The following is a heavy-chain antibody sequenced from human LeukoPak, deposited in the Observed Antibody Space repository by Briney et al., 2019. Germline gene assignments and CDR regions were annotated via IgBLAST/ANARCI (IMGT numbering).Heavy chain of an antibody. V-gene: IGHV3-74*01. Sequence: PGGSLRLSCAASGFIISSYWMHWVRQAPGKGLVWVSRINSDGSSRSYADSVKGRFTISRDNAQNTLYLQMNSLRAEDTAVYYCTRVRVESGSNRVWYFDLWGRGSLLAVSS. D-gene: IGHD1-26*01. J-gene: IGHJ2*01. CDR2: INSDGSSR. CDR3: TRVRVESGSNRVWYFDL. CDR1: GFIISSYW.